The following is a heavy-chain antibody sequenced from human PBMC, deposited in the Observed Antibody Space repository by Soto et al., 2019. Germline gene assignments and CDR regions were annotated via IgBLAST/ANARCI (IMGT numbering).Heavy chain of an antibody. J-gene: IGHJ6*02. Sequence: EVQLVESGGGLVQPGGSLKLSCAASGFTFSGSAMHWVRQASGKGLEWVGRIRSKANSYATAYAASVKGRFTISRDDSKNTAFLQMNGLKTEDTAVYYCTRPKQLVPHRYYYYGMDVWGQGTTVTVSS. CDR2: IRSKANSYAT. CDR3: TRPKQLVPHRYYYYGMDV. CDR1: GFTFSGSA. D-gene: IGHD6-6*01. V-gene: IGHV3-73*02.